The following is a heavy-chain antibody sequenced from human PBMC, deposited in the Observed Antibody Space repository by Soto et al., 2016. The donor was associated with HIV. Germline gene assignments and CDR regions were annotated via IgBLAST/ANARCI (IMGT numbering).Heavy chain of an antibody. CDR3: AKDLLDYSANDY. Sequence: EVQLLESGGGLVQPGGSLRLSCIASGFNFRGNAMNWVRQATGKGLEWVAGISDSGFSAHYADSVKGRFTISRDNSKNILSLQMNTLRAEDTAIYYCAKDLLDYSANDYWARESRSPSLQ. CDR1: GFNFRGNA. D-gene: IGHD4-4*01. J-gene: IGHJ4*02. V-gene: IGHV3-23*01. CDR2: ISDSGFSA.